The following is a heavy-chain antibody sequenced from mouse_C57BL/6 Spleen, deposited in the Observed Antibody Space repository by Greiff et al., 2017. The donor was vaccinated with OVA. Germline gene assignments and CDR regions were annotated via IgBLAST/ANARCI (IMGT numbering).Heavy chain of an antibody. CDR1: GYTFTSYW. V-gene: IGHV1-7*01. CDR3: ATTVVDWYVDV. Sequence: QVQLQQSGAELAKPGASVKLSCKASGYTFTSYWMHWVKQRPGQGLEWIGYINPSSGYTKYNQKFKDKATLTADKSSSTAYMQLSSLTYEDAAVYYCATTVVDWYVDVWGTGTAVTVSS. J-gene: IGHJ1*03. CDR2: INPSSGYT. D-gene: IGHD1-1*01.